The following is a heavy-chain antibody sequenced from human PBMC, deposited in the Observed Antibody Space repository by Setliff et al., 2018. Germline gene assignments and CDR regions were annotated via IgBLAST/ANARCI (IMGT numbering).Heavy chain of an antibody. CDR3: ARAFHYYDPIGSYHMDV. D-gene: IGHD3-22*01. CDR1: GGTFMSYA. CDR2: IIPHFDAA. J-gene: IGHJ6*03. Sequence: SVKVSCKASGGTFMSYAINWVRQAPGQGLEWMGRIIPHFDAADYTQNLQGRVTITADKSASTAYMELRSLRSEDTAVYYCARAFHYYDPIGSYHMDVWGKGTTGTVSS. V-gene: IGHV1-69*06.